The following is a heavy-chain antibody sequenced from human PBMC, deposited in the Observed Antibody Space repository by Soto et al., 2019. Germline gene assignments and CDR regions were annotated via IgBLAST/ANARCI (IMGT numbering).Heavy chain of an antibody. CDR3: SRHTFGVMDP. V-gene: IGHV3-74*03. CDR1: GFDLSTDC. J-gene: IGHJ5*02. CDR2: VDPYDTGV. Sequence: GGSPGLSRPASGFDLSTDCMHWVGQAPAKAVVWVSRVDPYDTGVTYAESVQGRFTISRDNAKNILYLQINSLRAEDTAVYFCSRHTFGVMDPWGQ. D-gene: IGHD2-21*01.